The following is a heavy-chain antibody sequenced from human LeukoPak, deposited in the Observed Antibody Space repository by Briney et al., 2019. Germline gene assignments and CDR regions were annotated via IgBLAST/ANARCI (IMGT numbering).Heavy chain of an antibody. V-gene: IGHV4-4*09. CDR3: AIMVIAASAHYSDY. Sequence: SETLSLTCTVSGGSISGYYWGWIRQPPGKGLEWIGYIYSSGTTNYHPSLKSRVTISVDTSKNQFSLRLSSVTAADTAVYYCAIMVIAASAHYSDYWGQGILVTVSS. J-gene: IGHJ4*02. CDR1: GGSISGYY. CDR2: IYSSGTT. D-gene: IGHD6-13*01.